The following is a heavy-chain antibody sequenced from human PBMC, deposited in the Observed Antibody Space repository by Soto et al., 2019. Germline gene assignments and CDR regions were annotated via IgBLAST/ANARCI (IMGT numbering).Heavy chain of an antibody. CDR1: GGTFSSYA. D-gene: IGHD3-22*01. J-gene: IGHJ6*02. Sequence: SVKLSCKASGGTFSSYAISWVRQAPGQGLEWMGGIIPIFGTANYAQKFQGRVTITADESTSTAYMELSSLRSEDTAVYYCARAPLNYDSSGYYYPDYYYGMDVWGQGTTVTVSS. CDR2: IIPIFGTA. V-gene: IGHV1-69*13. CDR3: ARAPLNYDSSGYYYPDYYYGMDV.